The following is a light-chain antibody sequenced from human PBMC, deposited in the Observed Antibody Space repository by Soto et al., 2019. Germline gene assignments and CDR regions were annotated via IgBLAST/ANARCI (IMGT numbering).Light chain of an antibody. Sequence: EVVIMQAPATVSVSPGEGATLSCRASQGIGDTLAWYQHKPGQTPRLLIYDTSTRATGVPTRFSGSRSGAEFTLTINSLQSEDFAVYYCQPYNNWPLTFGGGTKVDIK. CDR1: QGIGDT. CDR2: DTS. V-gene: IGKV3-15*01. J-gene: IGKJ4*01. CDR3: QPYNNWPLT.